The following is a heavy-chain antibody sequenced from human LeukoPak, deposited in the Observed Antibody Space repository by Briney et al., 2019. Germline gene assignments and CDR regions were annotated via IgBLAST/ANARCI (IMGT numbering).Heavy chain of an antibody. CDR3: ARHRKLRYFDWS. J-gene: IGHJ4*02. D-gene: IGHD3-9*01. Sequence: SGTLSLTCAVSGGSISSSNWWSWVRQPPGKGLEWIGEINHSGSTDYNPSLKSRVTISVDTSKNQFSLKLSSVTAADTAVYYCARHRKLRYFDWSWGQGTLVTVSS. CDR1: GGSISSSNW. CDR2: INHSGST. V-gene: IGHV4-4*02.